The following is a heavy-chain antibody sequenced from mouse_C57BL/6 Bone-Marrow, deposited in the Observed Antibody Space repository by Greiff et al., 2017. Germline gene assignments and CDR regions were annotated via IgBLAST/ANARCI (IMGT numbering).Heavy chain of an antibody. CDR3: ARDYDGYWYFDV. D-gene: IGHD2-4*01. Sequence: VQLQQPGAELVKPGASVKLSCKASGYTFTSYWMHWVKQRPGQGLEWIGMIHPNSGSTNYNEKFKSKATLTVDKSSSTAYMQLSSLTSEDSAVYYCARDYDGYWYFDVWGTGTTVTVSS. CDR1: GYTFTSYW. V-gene: IGHV1-64*01. J-gene: IGHJ1*03. CDR2: IHPNSGST.